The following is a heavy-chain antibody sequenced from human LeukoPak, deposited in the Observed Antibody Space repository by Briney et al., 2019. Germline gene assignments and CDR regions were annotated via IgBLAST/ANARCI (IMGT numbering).Heavy chain of an antibody. J-gene: IGHJ4*02. CDR3: ASGLGAARSYFEY. D-gene: IGHD6-25*01. CDR1: GGSFSGYY. CDR2: INHSGST. V-gene: IGHV4-34*01. Sequence: ASETLSLTCGVSGGSFSGYYWNWIRQSPGKGLEWIGEINHSGSTNYNPSLKSRVTIPVDTSQKQFSLKLNSVTAADTAVYYCASGLGAARSYFEYWGQGTLVTVSS.